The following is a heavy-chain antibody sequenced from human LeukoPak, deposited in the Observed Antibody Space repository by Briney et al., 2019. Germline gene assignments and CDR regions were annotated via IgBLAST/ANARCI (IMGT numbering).Heavy chain of an antibody. Sequence: PGGSLRLSCAASGFTFSSYAMHWVRKAPGKGLEWVAVISYDGSNKYYADSVKGRFTISRDNSKNTLYLQMNSLRAEGTAVYYCARGSGRVGATDYNWFDPWGQGTLVTVSS. J-gene: IGHJ5*02. CDR3: ARGSGRVGATDYNWFDP. V-gene: IGHV3-30-3*01. CDR1: GFTFSSYA. D-gene: IGHD1-26*01. CDR2: ISYDGSNK.